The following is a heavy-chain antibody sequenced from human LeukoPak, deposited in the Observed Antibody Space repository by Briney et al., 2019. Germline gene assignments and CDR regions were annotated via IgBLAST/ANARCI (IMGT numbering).Heavy chain of an antibody. Sequence: GGSLRLSRAASVFPFRRYAMHWVRQPLGKGLKWVTFIRYDGSEKYYVDSVKGRFTVSRDNFKDTLYLQMSSLRVEDTAVYYCAKAYSTYSFGYPDAFDMWGQGTMVIVSS. CDR3: AKAYSTYSFGYPDAFDM. J-gene: IGHJ3*02. CDR1: VFPFRRYA. CDR2: IRYDGSEK. V-gene: IGHV3-30*02. D-gene: IGHD5-18*01.